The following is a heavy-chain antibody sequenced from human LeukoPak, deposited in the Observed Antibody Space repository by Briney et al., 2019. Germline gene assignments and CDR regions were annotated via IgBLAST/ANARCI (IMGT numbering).Heavy chain of an antibody. CDR1: GGTFSSYA. J-gene: IGHJ5*02. CDR2: IIPIFGTA. Sequence: SVKVSCKASGGTFSSYAISWVRQAPGQGLEWMGGIIPIFGTANYAQKFQGRVTITADESTSTAYMELSSLRSEDTAVYYCARDVSSSSGRHWFNPWGQGTLVTVSS. V-gene: IGHV1-69*01. D-gene: IGHD6-6*01. CDR3: ARDVSSSSGRHWFNP.